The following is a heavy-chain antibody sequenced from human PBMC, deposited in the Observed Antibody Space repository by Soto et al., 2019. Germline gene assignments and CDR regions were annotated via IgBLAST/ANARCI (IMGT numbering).Heavy chain of an antibody. J-gene: IGHJ4*02. CDR1: GYTFTSYG. Sequence: QVQLVQSGAEVKKPGASVKVSCKASGYTFTSYGISWVRQAPGQGLEGMGWISAYNGNTNYAQKLQGRVTMTTDTSTSTAYMEMRSLRSDDTAVYYCARESYYDSSGYSDFDYWGQGTLVTVSS. CDR2: ISAYNGNT. V-gene: IGHV1-18*01. D-gene: IGHD3-22*01. CDR3: ARESYYDSSGYSDFDY.